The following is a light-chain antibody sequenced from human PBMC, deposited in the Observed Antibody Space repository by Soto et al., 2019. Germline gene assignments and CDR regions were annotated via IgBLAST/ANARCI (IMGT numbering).Light chain of an antibody. CDR1: QSVSSSY. CDR2: GAS. CDR3: RQYGSSPLT. V-gene: IGKV3-20*01. Sequence: EIVLTQSPGTLSLSPGERATLSCRASQSVSSSYLAWYQQKPGQAPRLLIYGASSRATGIPDRFSGSGSGTAFTLTISRLEPEAFSVYYCRQYGSSPLTFGGGTKVEIK. J-gene: IGKJ4*01.